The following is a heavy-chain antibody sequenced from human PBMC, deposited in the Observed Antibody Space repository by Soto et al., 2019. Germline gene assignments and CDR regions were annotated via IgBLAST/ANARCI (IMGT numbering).Heavy chain of an antibody. D-gene: IGHD3-22*01. CDR2: IRSKAYGGTT. J-gene: IGHJ4*02. CDR1: GFTFGDYA. CDR3: TRDGRYYYDSSGYPGCPDY. V-gene: IGHV3-49*05. Sequence: EVQLVESGGGLVKPGRSLRLSCTASGFTFGDYAMSWFRQAPGKGLEWVGFIRSKAYGGTTEYAASVKGRFTISRDDSKSIAYLQMNSLKTEDTAVYYCTRDGRYYYDSSGYPGCPDYWGQGTLVTVSS.